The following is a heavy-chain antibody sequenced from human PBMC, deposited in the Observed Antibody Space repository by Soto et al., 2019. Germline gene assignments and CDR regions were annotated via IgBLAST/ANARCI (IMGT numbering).Heavy chain of an antibody. Sequence: QVQLVQSGAEVKKPGSSVKVSCKASGGTFNRYAISWVRQAPGQGLEWMGGIIPIFGIRNDEQRFQGRVTITADESTGTAYMELSSLRSEDTGVYYCARSAITLFGVVSIPPHYYSEMDVWGQGTTVTVSS. V-gene: IGHV1-69*01. CDR1: GGTFNRYA. CDR2: IIPIFGIR. CDR3: ARSAITLFGVVSIPPHYYSEMDV. J-gene: IGHJ6*02. D-gene: IGHD3-3*01.